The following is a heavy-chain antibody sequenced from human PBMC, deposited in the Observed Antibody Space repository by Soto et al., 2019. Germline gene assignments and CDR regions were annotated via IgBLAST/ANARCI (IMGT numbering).Heavy chain of an antibody. CDR3: ARRKYYYDSSGSARPLPPFDV. CDR1: GFAFTTYA. J-gene: IGHJ3*01. CDR2: ISRNGERA. V-gene: IGHV3-64*01. Sequence: PVGSLRLSCAASGFAFTTYAMHWGRQAPGKGLEYVSAISRNGERAYYGNSVKGRCTISRDNSKNTLYLQMDSLRAEDTAVYYCARRKYYYDSSGSARPLPPFDVWGQGTMVTVSS. D-gene: IGHD3-22*01.